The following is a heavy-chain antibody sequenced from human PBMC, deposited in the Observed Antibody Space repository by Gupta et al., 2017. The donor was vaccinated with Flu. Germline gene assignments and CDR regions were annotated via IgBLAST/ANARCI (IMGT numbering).Heavy chain of an antibody. D-gene: IGHD3-3*01. V-gene: IGHV4-59*03. CDR3: ASSAMYGVFDP. Sequence: SWIRQPTGKGLEWIAYIYYDGTTKYNPSLKSRVTVSIDTSKKQFSLSLNSVTAADSAVYYCASSAMYGVFDPWGQGILVTVSS. J-gene: IGHJ5*02. CDR2: IYYDGTT.